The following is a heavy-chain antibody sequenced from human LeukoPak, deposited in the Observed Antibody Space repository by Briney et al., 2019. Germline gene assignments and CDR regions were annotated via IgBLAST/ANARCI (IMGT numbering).Heavy chain of an antibody. D-gene: IGHD1-26*01. V-gene: IGHV3-23*01. Sequence: GGSLRLSCAASGFTFSSYAMSWVRQAPGKGLGWVAAISGSGGSTYYADSVKGRFTISRDNFKNTLYLQMNSLRAEDTAVYYCAKEVIVGVSFDYWGQGTLVTVSS. J-gene: IGHJ4*02. CDR1: GFTFSSYA. CDR3: AKEVIVGVSFDY. CDR2: ISGSGGST.